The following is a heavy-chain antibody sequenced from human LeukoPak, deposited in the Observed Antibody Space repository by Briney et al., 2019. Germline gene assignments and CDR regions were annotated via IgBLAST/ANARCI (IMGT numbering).Heavy chain of an antibody. CDR1: GYTFTGYY. J-gene: IGHJ5*02. D-gene: IGHD3-9*01. CDR3: ARDLSDYIRDTIFSEFDP. V-gene: IGHV1-2*02. Sequence: GASVKVSCKASGYTFTGYYMHWVRQAPGQGLEWMGWINPNSGGTNYAQKFQGRVTMTRDTSISTAYMELSRLRSDDTAVYYCARDLSDYIRDTIFSEFDPWGQGTLVTVSS. CDR2: INPNSGGT.